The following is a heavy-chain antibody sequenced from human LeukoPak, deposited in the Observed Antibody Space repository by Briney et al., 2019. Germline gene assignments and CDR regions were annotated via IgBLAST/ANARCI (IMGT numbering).Heavy chain of an antibody. V-gene: IGHV3-23*01. CDR1: GFTFSSYA. J-gene: IGHJ4*02. Sequence: PGGSLRLSCAASGFTFSSYAMSWVRQAPGKGLEWVSAISGSGGSTYYASSVKGRFTISRDDSKNTLYLQMNSLRAEDTAVYYCAKGRGWYDGNFDYWGQGTLVTVSS. CDR3: AKGRGWYDGNFDY. CDR2: ISGSGGST. D-gene: IGHD6-19*01.